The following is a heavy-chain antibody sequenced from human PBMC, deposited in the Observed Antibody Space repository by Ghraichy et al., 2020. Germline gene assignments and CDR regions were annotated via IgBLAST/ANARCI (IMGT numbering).Heavy chain of an antibody. CDR1: GYSFTNYD. Sequence: ASVKVSCKASGYSFTNYDVNWVRQATGQGLEWMGWMNPNSGKTGYVQKFQGRVTFTRSTSIGTAYMELSGLRSEDTAVYYCARAQCENAKCSRYDNMDVWGQGTSVTVSS. CDR2: MNPNSGKT. D-gene: IGHD5-12*01. J-gene: IGHJ6*02. CDR3: ARAQCENAKCSRYDNMDV. V-gene: IGHV1-8*03.